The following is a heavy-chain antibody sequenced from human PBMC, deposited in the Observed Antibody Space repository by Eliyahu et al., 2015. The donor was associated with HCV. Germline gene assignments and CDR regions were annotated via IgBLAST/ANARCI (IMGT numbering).Heavy chain of an antibody. Sequence: QVQLQESGPGLVKPSETLSLTCTVSXGXXTTYYWXWIRQPPGKGLEWIGVIHYSVSXNYNPSLKSRVTISVDTSKXQFSLNLTSXTAADTAVYYXASGGGGIAVAGTGGWFDPWGQGTLVTVSS. J-gene: IGHJ5*02. CDR1: XGXXTTYY. D-gene: IGHD6-19*01. CDR3: ASGGGGIAVAGTGGWFDP. V-gene: IGHV4-59*01. CDR2: IHYSVSX.